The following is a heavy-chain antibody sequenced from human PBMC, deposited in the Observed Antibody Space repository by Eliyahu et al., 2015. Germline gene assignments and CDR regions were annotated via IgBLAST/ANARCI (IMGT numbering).Heavy chain of an antibody. CDR2: ILHSGTT. D-gene: IGHD3-22*01. CDR1: GYSINSGYP. V-gene: IGHV4-38-2*01. Sequence: QVQLQESGPGLVKPSETLSLTCAVSGYSINSGYPWGWIRQPPGKGLEWIVTILHSGTTYYNPSLESRVTISVDTSKNQFSLKLTSVTAADTAVYYCARGDTVYDKRLDVWGQGTTVTVSS. CDR3: ARGDTVYDKRLDV. J-gene: IGHJ6*02.